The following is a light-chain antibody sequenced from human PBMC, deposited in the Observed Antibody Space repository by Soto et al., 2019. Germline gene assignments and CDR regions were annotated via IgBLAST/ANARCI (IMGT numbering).Light chain of an antibody. CDR1: QSVTGSY. Sequence: EVELTHSPGTLSLSPGERATLSCRAIQSVTGSYLAWYQQNPGQPPRLLMHGASTTTTAIPESFIGSGSGTDFTLTIRRLEPEYFEVYCCQQYASSPRTF. CDR3: QQYASSPRT. CDR2: GAS. V-gene: IGKV3-20*01. J-gene: IGKJ4*02.